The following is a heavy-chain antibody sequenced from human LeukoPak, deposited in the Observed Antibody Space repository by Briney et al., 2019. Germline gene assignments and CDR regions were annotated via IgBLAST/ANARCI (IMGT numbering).Heavy chain of an antibody. D-gene: IGHD6-19*01. J-gene: IGHJ4*02. CDR3: GRHAPHSSGWYVVFDY. CDR2: IYYSGST. V-gene: IGHV4-39*01. CDR1: GGSISSTSYY. Sequence: SETLSLTCTVSGGSISSTSYYWGWIRQSPGKGLEWIGNIYYSGSTYYNPSLKSRVTISVDTSKNQFSLKLSSVTAADTAVYYWGRHAPHSSGWYVVFDYWGQGTQVTVAS.